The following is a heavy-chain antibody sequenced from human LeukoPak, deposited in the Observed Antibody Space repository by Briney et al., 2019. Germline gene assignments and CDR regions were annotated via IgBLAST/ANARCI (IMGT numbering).Heavy chain of an antibody. D-gene: IGHD2-2*01. Sequence: ASVKVSCKVSGYTLTELSMHWVRQAPGKGLEWMGGFDPEDGETIYAQKFQGRVTMTEDTSTDTAYMELSSLRSEDTAVYYCATYRREIVVVPAAPGGYYYYYMDVWGKGTTVTVSS. J-gene: IGHJ6*03. CDR2: FDPEDGET. V-gene: IGHV1-24*01. CDR3: ATYRREIVVVPAAPGGYYYYYMDV. CDR1: GYTLTELS.